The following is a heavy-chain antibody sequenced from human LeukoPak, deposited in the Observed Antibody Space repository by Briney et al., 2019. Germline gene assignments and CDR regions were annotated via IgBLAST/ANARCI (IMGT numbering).Heavy chain of an antibody. V-gene: IGHV3-53*01. CDR1: GFTVSSNY. CDR3: AKDTIFGVVTPSTLDY. J-gene: IGHJ4*02. Sequence: GGSLRLSCAASGFTVSSNYMSWVRQAPGKGLEWVSVIYSGGSTYYADSVKGRFTISRDNSKNTLYLQMNSLRAEDTAVYYCAKDTIFGVVTPSTLDYWGQGTLVTVSS. CDR2: IYSGGST. D-gene: IGHD3-3*01.